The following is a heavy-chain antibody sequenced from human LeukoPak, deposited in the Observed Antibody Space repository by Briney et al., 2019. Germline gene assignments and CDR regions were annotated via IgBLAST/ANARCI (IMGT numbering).Heavy chain of an antibody. CDR1: GFTFSSYE. Sequence: GESLRLSCAASGFTFSSYEMNWVRQAPGKGLEWVSYISSSGSTIYYADSVKGRFTISRDNAKNSLYLQMNSLRAEDTAVYYRARDLSVRGVISSYYYYGMDVWGKGTTVTVSS. J-gene: IGHJ6*04. V-gene: IGHV3-48*03. D-gene: IGHD3-10*01. CDR2: ISSSGSTI. CDR3: ARDLSVRGVISSYYYYGMDV.